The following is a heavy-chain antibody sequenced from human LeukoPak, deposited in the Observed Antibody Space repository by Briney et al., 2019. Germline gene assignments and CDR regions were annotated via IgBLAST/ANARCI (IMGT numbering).Heavy chain of an antibody. CDR1: GFTLSSTH. CDR2: IYSGGST. J-gene: IGHJ5*02. V-gene: IGHV3-53*01. D-gene: IGHD6-25*01. Sequence: GGPLRLSCGASGFTLSSTHKSGLPHATGKGLELVLVIYSGGSTYYADSVKSQFTITRDNSKNTLYLQMNSQRAEDTAAYYCSRGGRFDPWGQGTLVTVSS. CDR3: SRGGRFDP.